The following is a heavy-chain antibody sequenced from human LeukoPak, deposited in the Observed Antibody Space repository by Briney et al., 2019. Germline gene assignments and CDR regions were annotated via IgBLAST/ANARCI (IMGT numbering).Heavy chain of an antibody. D-gene: IGHD6-13*01. J-gene: IGHJ4*02. CDR1: GYTFTGYY. Sequence: ASVKVSCKASGYTFTGYYMHWVRQAPGQGLEWMGRINPNSGGTNYAQKFQGRVTMTRDTSISTAYMELSRLRSEDTAVYYCARTGYSSSWYIVNFDYWGQGTLVTVSS. V-gene: IGHV1-2*06. CDR2: INPNSGGT. CDR3: ARTGYSSSWYIVNFDY.